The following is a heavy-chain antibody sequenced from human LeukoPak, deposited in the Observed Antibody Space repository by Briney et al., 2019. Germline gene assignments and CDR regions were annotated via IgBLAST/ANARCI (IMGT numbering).Heavy chain of an antibody. D-gene: IGHD1-7*01. CDR3: ASNWNYDPYDAFDI. CDR1: GYTFTSYG. Sequence: SVKVSCKASGYTFTSYGISWVRQAPGQGLEWMGGILPIFGTANYAQKFQGRVTITADESTSTAYMELSSLRSEDTAVYYCASNWNYDPYDAFDIWGQGTMVTVSS. CDR2: ILPIFGTA. J-gene: IGHJ3*02. V-gene: IGHV1-69*13.